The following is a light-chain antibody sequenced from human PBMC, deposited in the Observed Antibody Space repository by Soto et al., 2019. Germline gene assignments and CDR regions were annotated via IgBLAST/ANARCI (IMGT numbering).Light chain of an antibody. CDR2: GAS. CDR1: QSVSNNY. CDR3: QYYGRSPRT. J-gene: IGKJ1*01. Sequence: VLSQSPGTMSLYTGERAALSCRASQSVSNNYLAWYQHKPGQAPRLLSYGASSRATGVPDRFSGSGSGTDFTLTIGRLEPEDCALYCCQYYGRSPRTFGQGTKVDIK. V-gene: IGKV3-20*01.